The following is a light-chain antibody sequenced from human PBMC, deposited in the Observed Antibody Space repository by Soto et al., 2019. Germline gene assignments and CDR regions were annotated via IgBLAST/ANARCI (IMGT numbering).Light chain of an antibody. CDR3: CSYTGNALWV. CDR1: SSDVGGYNY. J-gene: IGLJ3*02. CDR2: DVS. Sequence: QSALTQPRSVSGSPGQSVTISCTGTSSDVGGYNYVSWYQQHPGKAPKLMIYDVSKWPSGVPYRFSGSKSGNTASLTISGLQDEDEADYYCCSYTGNALWVFGGGTKLTVL. V-gene: IGLV2-11*01.